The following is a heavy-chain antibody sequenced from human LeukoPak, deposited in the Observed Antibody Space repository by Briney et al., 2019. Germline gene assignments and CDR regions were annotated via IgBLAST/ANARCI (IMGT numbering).Heavy chain of an antibody. CDR3: ARDAYYYDSSGSRLFDY. J-gene: IGHJ4*02. V-gene: IGHV4-59*01. CDR2: IFHRGST. D-gene: IGHD3-22*01. Sequence: SETLSLTCNVSGVSISNYYWSWIRQPPGKGLKWIGYIFHRGSTNYNPSLKSRVTISVDTSKNHFSLKLSSVTAADTAVYYCARDAYYYDSSGSRLFDYWGQGTLVTVSS. CDR1: GVSISNYY.